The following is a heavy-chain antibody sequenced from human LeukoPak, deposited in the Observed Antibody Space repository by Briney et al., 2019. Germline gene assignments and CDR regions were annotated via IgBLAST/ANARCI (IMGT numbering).Heavy chain of an antibody. CDR3: ARLGSRGAILTGYGG. Sequence: PSETLSLTCTVSGGSISSSSYYWGWIRQPPGKGLEWIGSIYYSGSTYYNPSLKSRVTISVDTSKNQFSLKLSSVTAADTAVYYCARLGSRGAILTGYGGWGQGTLVTVSS. J-gene: IGHJ4*02. D-gene: IGHD3-9*01. CDR1: GGSISSSSYY. V-gene: IGHV4-39*01. CDR2: IYYSGST.